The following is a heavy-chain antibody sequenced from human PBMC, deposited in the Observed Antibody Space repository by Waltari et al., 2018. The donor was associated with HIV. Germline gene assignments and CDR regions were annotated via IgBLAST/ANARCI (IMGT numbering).Heavy chain of an antibody. CDR3: ARNSSGKGNRYFYYGLDV. CDR2: RNPNSGNT. V-gene: IGHV1-8*02. Sequence: QVHLVQSGPEVKRPGASVKISCKAYGYNFINFDVNWVRQAAGQGPEGLGWRNPNSGNTASPYIFEERVTMTRDVSTDTAYLEMSGLTPEDTAIYYCARNSSGKGNRYFYYGLDVWGQGTPVTV. CDR1: GYNFINFD. J-gene: IGHJ6*02. D-gene: IGHD3-22*01.